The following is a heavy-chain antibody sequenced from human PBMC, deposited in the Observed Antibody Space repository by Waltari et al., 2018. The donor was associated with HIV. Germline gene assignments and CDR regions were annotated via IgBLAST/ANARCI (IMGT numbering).Heavy chain of an antibody. CDR3: ARDITMIGPDAFDI. D-gene: IGHD3-22*01. CDR2: IYSGGST. J-gene: IGHJ3*02. CDR1: GFTVSSNY. Sequence: EVQLVESGGGLVQPGGSLRLSCAASGFTVSSNYMSWVRQAPGKGLEWVSVIYSGGSTYYADSVKGRFTISRDNSKNTLYLQMNSLRAEDTAVYYCARDITMIGPDAFDIWGQGTMVTVSS. V-gene: IGHV3-66*02.